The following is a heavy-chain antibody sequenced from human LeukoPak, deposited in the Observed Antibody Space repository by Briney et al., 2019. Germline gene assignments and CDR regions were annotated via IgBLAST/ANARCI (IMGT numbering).Heavy chain of an antibody. CDR3: ARSASGYDILTGYYRDAFDI. Sequence: SETLSLTCAVYGGSFSGYYWSRIRQPPGKGLEWIGEINHRGSTNYNPSLKSRVTISVDTSKNQFSLKLSSVTAADTAVYYCARSASGYDILTGYYRDAFDIWGQGTMVTVSS. V-gene: IGHV4-34*01. D-gene: IGHD3-9*01. CDR1: GGSFSGYY. J-gene: IGHJ3*02. CDR2: INHRGST.